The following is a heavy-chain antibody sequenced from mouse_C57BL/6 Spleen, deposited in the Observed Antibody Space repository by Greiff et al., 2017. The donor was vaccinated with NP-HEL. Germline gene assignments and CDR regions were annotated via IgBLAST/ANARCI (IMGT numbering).Heavy chain of an antibody. CDR1: GYSITSGYY. D-gene: IGHD3-3*01. CDR2: ISYDGSN. CDR3: ARGAGSFDY. Sequence: DVKLVESGPGLVKPSQSLSLTCSVTGYSITSGYYWNWIRQFPGNKLEWMGYISYDGSNNYNPSLKNRISITRDTSKNQFFLKLNSVTTEDTATYYCARGAGSFDYWGQGTTLTVSS. J-gene: IGHJ2*01. V-gene: IGHV3-6*01.